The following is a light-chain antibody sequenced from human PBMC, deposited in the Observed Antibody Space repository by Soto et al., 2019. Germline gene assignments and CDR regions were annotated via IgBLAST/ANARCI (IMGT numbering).Light chain of an antibody. J-gene: IGKJ4*01. CDR1: QSVSSY. CDR2: DAS. V-gene: IGKV3-11*01. CDR3: QQRSNWPST. Sequence: EIVLTQSPATLSLSPGERATLSCRASQSVSSYLAWYQQKPGQAPRLLIYDASNRATGIPARFSGSGSGTECPLTITSLEPDDFAVYYCQQRSNWPSTFCGGTKVEIK.